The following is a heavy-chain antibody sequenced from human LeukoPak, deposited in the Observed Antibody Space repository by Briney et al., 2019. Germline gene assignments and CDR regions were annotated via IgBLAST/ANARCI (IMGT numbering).Heavy chain of an antibody. J-gene: IGHJ3*02. CDR3: ARAMIVVEGDAFDI. D-gene: IGHD3-22*01. V-gene: IGHV4-34*01. Sequence: PSETLSLTCAVYGGSFSGYYWSWIRQPPGKGLEWIGSIYHSGSTYYNPSLKSRVTISVDTSKNQFSLKLSSVTAADTAVYYCARAMIVVEGDAFDIWGQGTMVTVSS. CDR1: GGSFSGYY. CDR2: IYHSGST.